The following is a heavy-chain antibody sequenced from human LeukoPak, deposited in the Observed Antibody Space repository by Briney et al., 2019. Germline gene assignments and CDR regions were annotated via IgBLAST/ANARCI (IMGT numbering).Heavy chain of an antibody. CDR1: GGSISSYY. Sequence: SETLSLTCTVSGGSISSYYWSWIRQPPGKGLEWIGYIYYSGSASYSPSLKSRVTISVDTSKNQFSLNLSSVTAADTAVYYCARGGEMATIKKDYYYYYYGMDVWGQGTTVTVSS. CDR3: ARGGEMATIKKDYYYYYYGMDV. J-gene: IGHJ6*02. CDR2: IYYSGSA. V-gene: IGHV4-59*01. D-gene: IGHD5-24*01.